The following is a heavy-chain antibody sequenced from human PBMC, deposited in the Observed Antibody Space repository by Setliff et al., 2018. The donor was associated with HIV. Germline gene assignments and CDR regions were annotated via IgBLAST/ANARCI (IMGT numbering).Heavy chain of an antibody. D-gene: IGHD3-10*01. V-gene: IGHV3-15*01. Sequence: GGSLRLSCAVSGITFGNAWMSWVRQAPGKGLEWVGRIKSKADGGATDYAAPVKGRFSISRDDSKNMLYLQMNSLETEDTAAYYCTTDLIIRGVIIDGALRWGQGTLVTVSS. CDR2: IKSKADGGAT. CDR3: TTDLIIRGVIIDGALR. J-gene: IGHJ4*02. CDR1: GITFGNAW.